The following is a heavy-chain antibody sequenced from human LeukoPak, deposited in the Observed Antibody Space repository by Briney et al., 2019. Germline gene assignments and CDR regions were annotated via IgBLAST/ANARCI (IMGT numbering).Heavy chain of an antibody. CDR1: GFTFDDYA. J-gene: IGHJ4*02. CDR3: AKDTYYYDSSGYDY. V-gene: IGHV3-9*01. D-gene: IGHD3-22*01. Sequence: GGTLRLSCAASGFTFDDYAMHWVRQAPGKGLEWVSGITWHSGIIGYADSVKGRFTLSRDNAKNSLYLQMNSLRAEDTDLYYCAKDTYYYDSSGYDYWGQGTLVTVSS. CDR2: ITWHSGII.